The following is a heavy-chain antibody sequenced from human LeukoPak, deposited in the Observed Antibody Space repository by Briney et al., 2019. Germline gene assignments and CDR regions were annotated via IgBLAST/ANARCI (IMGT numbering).Heavy chain of an antibody. CDR3: ARDRNSGSSLDI. Sequence: ASVKVSCKASGYTFTGYYIHWVRQAPGQGLEWMGWIYPYSGDTNYAQNFQGRVTMTRDTSISTAYMELSSLKSDDPAVYYCARDRNSGSSLDIWGQGTMLTVSS. CDR1: GYTFTGYY. CDR2: IYPYSGDT. J-gene: IGHJ3*02. D-gene: IGHD6-6*01. V-gene: IGHV1-2*02.